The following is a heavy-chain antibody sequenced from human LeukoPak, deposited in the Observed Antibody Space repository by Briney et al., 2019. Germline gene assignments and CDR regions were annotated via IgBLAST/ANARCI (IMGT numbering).Heavy chain of an antibody. V-gene: IGHV3-64*01. CDR3: ARVGDLSVAAFDI. J-gene: IGHJ3*02. D-gene: IGHD3-16*01. CDR2: ISSNGGST. Sequence: PGGSLRLSCAASGFIFSSYSMHWVRQAPGKGLEFVSAISSNGGSTYYANSVKGRFTISRDTSKNTLYLQMGSLRTEDMAVYYCARVGDLSVAAFDIWGQGTMVTVSS. CDR1: GFIFSSYS.